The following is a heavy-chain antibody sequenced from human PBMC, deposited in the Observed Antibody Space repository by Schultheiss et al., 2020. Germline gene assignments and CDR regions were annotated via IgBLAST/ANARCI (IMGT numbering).Heavy chain of an antibody. CDR3: AKVRSSGWHEPDY. CDR1: GFTFSSYS. D-gene: IGHD6-19*01. V-gene: IGHV3-23*01. J-gene: IGHJ4*02. Sequence: GESLKISCSASGFTFSSYSMNWVRQAPGKGLEWVSAISGSGGSTYYADSVKGRFTISRDNSKNTLYLQMNSLRAEDTAVYYCAKVRSSGWHEPDYWGQGTLVTVSS. CDR2: ISGSGGST.